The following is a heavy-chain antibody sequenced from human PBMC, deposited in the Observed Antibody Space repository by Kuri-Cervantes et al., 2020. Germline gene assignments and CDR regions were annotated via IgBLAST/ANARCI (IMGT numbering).Heavy chain of an antibody. CDR3: AREGTVTTSGGYYYYFGLDV. CDR2: IYSGGST. V-gene: IGHV3-66*01. D-gene: IGHD4-11*01. CDR1: GFTFSSYA. Sequence: GGSLRLSCAASGFTFSSYAMHWVRQAPGKGLEWVSVIYSGGSTYYADSVKGRFTTSRDNSKNTLYLQMSSLRAEDTAVYYCAREGTVTTSGGYYYYFGLDVWGQGTTVTVSS. J-gene: IGHJ6*02.